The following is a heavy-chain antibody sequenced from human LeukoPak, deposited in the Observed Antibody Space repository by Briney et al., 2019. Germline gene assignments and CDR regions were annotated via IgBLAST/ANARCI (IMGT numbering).Heavy chain of an antibody. CDR1: GFTFSSYA. D-gene: IGHD3-22*01. Sequence: PGGSLRLSCAASGFTFSSYAMSWVRQAPGKGLEWVSAISGSGGSTYYADSVKGRFTISRDNSKNTLYLQMNSLRAEDTAVYYCAKDSGGTYYYDSSGYSWFDPWAREPWSPSPQ. CDR2: ISGSGGST. CDR3: AKDSGGTYYYDSSGYSWFDP. J-gene: IGHJ5*02. V-gene: IGHV3-23*01.